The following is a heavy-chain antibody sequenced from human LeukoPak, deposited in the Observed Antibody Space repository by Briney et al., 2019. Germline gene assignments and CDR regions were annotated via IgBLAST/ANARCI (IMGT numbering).Heavy chain of an antibody. CDR3: ARGRAGYYGSGSYYNGKWFDP. CDR2: INHSGST. D-gene: IGHD3-10*01. Sequence: KPSETLSLTCAVYGGSFSGYYWSWIRQPPGKGLEWIGEINHSGSTNYNPSLKSRVTISVDTSKNQFSPKLSSVTAADTAVYYCARGRAGYYGSGSYYNGKWFDPWGQGTLVTVSS. CDR1: GGSFSGYY. V-gene: IGHV4-34*01. J-gene: IGHJ5*02.